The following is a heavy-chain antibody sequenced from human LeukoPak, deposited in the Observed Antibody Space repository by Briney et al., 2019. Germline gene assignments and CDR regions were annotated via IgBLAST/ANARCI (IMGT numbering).Heavy chain of an antibody. CDR3: ARAPGGYSGWYHFYYFDY. V-gene: IGHV1-69*01. D-gene: IGHD6-19*01. Sequence: SVKVSCKAPGGAFSSYAISWVRQAPGQGLEWMGGIIPIFGTANYAQKFQGRVTITADESTSTAYMELSSLRSEDTAVYYCARAPGGYSGWYHFYYFDYWGQGTLVTVSS. CDR2: IIPIFGTA. CDR1: GGAFSSYA. J-gene: IGHJ4*02.